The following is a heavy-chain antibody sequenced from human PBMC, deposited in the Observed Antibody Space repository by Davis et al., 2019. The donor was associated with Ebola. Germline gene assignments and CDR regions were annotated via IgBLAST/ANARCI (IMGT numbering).Heavy chain of an antibody. D-gene: IGHD3/OR15-3a*01. CDR2: IIPIFGTA. V-gene: IGHV1-69*13. Sequence: AASVKVSCKASGGTFSSYAISWVRQAPGQGLEWMGGIIPIFGTANYAQKFQGRVTITADESTSTAYMELSSLRSEDTAVYYCARHGLRPRRGMDVWGKGTTVTVSS. CDR3: ARHGLRPRRGMDV. J-gene: IGHJ6*04. CDR1: GGTFSSYA.